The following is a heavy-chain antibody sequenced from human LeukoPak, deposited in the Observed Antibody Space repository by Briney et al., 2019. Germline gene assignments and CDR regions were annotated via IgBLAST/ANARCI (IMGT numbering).Heavy chain of an antibody. CDR3: ARDEVVVVPAAPEQYYYYYGMDV. CDR1: GYTFTSYD. D-gene: IGHD2-2*01. CDR2: INPNSGGT. Sequence: ASVKVSCKASGYTFTSYDINWVRQATGQGLEWMGWINPNSGGTNYAQKFQGRVTMTRDTSISTAYMELSRLRSDDTAVYYCARDEVVVVPAAPEQYYYYYGMDVWGQGTTVTVSS. J-gene: IGHJ6*02. V-gene: IGHV1-2*02.